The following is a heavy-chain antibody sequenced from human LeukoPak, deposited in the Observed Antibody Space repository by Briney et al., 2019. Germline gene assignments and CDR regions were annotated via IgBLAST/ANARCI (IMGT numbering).Heavy chain of an antibody. CDR2: ISYSGST. CDR1: GGSISNTYY. Sequence: SETLSLTCTVSGGSISNTYYWGWIRQPPGKGLEWIGTISYSGSTFYNPSLKSRVTISVDTSKNQFSLKLSSVTAADTAVYYCARSYSSSSGRGDYWGQGTLVTVSS. D-gene: IGHD6-6*01. CDR3: ARSYSSSSGRGDY. V-gene: IGHV4-39*01. J-gene: IGHJ4*02.